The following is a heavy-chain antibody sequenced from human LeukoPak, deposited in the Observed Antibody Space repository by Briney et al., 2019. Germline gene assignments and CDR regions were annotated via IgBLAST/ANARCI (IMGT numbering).Heavy chain of an antibody. J-gene: IGHJ4*02. CDR3: ARSGYGYVINYFDY. CDR1: GSVGSDGYF. Sequence: SETLSLTCTGGSVGSDGYFWSWIRQHPGKGLEWIGYIYYNGNTYYNPSLKSRVTISVDTSKKEFSLKLTSVTAADTAVYFCARSGYGYVINYFDYWGPGTLVTVSS. CDR2: IYYNGNT. V-gene: IGHV4-31*03. D-gene: IGHD5-12*01.